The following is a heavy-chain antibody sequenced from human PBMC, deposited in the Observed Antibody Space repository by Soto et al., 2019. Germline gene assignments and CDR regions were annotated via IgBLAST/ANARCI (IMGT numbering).Heavy chain of an antibody. V-gene: IGHV1-46*01. CDR3: ARLHSHGTYGMDV. Sequence: ASVKVSCKASGYTFTSYYMHWVRQAPGQGLEWMGIINPSGGSTSYAQKFQGRVTITADESTKTAYMELSTLRSEDTAVYYCARLHSHGTYGMDVWGQGTTVTVSS. CDR1: GYTFTSYY. CDR2: INPSGGST. D-gene: IGHD5-18*01. J-gene: IGHJ6*02.